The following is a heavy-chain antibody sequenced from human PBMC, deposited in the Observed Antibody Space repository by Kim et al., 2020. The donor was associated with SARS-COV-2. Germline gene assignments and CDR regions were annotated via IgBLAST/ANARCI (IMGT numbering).Heavy chain of an antibody. CDR3: AREDYGGDSRGFDC. CDR2: TFYRSKWYN. CDR1: GDSISGKNAA. D-gene: IGHD2-21*02. J-gene: IGHJ4*02. Sequence: SQTLSLTCAISGDSISGKNAAWNWVRQSPSRGLEWLGRTFYRSKWYNESALSVKSRLTVNPDTSKNQFFLQLNSVTPEDTALYYCAREDYGGDSRGFDCWGQGTLVTVSS. V-gene: IGHV6-1*01.